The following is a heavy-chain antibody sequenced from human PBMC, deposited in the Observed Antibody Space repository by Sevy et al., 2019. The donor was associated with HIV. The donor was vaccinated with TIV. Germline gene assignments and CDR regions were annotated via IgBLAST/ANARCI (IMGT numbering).Heavy chain of an antibody. Sequence: GGSLRLSCAASGFIFSSFGMHWVRQAPGKGLEWVAFIHYKGSDKYYADAVKGRYTISRDNSKNTVYLQMGSLRAKDTAVYYCAKDYSTGWYGYYYGMDVRGQGTTVTVSS. J-gene: IGHJ6*02. CDR1: GFIFSSFG. D-gene: IGHD6-19*01. CDR2: IHYKGSDK. CDR3: AKDYSTGWYGYYYGMDV. V-gene: IGHV3-30*02.